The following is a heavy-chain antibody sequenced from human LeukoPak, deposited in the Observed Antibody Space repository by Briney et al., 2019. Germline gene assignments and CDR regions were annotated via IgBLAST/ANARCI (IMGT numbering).Heavy chain of an antibody. CDR2: ISSSSSTI. D-gene: IGHD2-15*01. Sequence: GGSLRLSCAASGFTFSSYSMNWVRQAPGKGLEWVSYISSSSSTIYYADSVKGRFTISRDNAKNSLYLQMNSLRAEDTAVYYCAREYCSGGSCYSAYFDYWGQGTLVTVSS. CDR3: AREYCSGGSCYSAYFDY. J-gene: IGHJ4*02. CDR1: GFTFSSYS. V-gene: IGHV3-48*01.